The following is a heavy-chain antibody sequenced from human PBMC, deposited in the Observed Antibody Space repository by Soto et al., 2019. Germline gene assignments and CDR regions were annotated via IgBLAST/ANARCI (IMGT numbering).Heavy chain of an antibody. CDR3: ATVSVTTYDAFDI. J-gene: IGHJ3*02. CDR2: ISAYNGNT. CDR1: GYTFTSYG. D-gene: IGHD4-17*01. Sequence: ASVKVSCKASGYTFTSYGISWVRQAPGQGLEWMGWISAYNGNTNYAQKLQGRVTMTTDTSTGTAYMELSSLRSEDTAVYYCATVSVTTYDAFDIWGQGTMVTVSS. V-gene: IGHV1-18*01.